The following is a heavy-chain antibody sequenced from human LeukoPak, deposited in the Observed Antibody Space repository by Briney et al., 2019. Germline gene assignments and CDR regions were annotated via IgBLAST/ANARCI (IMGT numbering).Heavy chain of an antibody. CDR1: GGSFSGYY. CDR2: INHSGST. D-gene: IGHD4-17*01. Sequence: PSETLSLTCAVYGGSFSGYYWSWIRQPPGKGLEWIGEINHSGSTNYNPSLKSRVTISVDTSKNQFSLKLSSVTAADTAVYYCARGLRGSGAFDIWGQGTMVTVSS. CDR3: ARGLRGSGAFDI. J-gene: IGHJ3*02. V-gene: IGHV4-34*01.